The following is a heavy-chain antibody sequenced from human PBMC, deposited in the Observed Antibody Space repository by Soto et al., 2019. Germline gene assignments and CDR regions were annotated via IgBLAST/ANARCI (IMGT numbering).Heavy chain of an antibody. J-gene: IGHJ4*02. CDR1: GGSISSSSYY. CDR3: AAGGGLPRYY. V-gene: IGHV4-39*01. Sequence: SETLSLTCTVSGGSISSSSYYWGWIRQPPGKGLEWIGSFYSSGSTYYNPSLMSRVTISVDTSKNQFSLKLSSVTAADTAVYYCAAGGGLPRYYWGQGTLVTVSS. CDR2: FYSSGST. D-gene: IGHD5-12*01.